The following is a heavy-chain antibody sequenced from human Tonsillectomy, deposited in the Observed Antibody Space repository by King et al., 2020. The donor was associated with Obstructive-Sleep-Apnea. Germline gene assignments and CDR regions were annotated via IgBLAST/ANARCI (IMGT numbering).Heavy chain of an antibody. CDR2: ISDYNVNT. J-gene: IGHJ4*02. V-gene: IGHV1-18*04. D-gene: IGHD6-13*01. CDR1: GYTFTSYG. Sequence: QLVQSGAEVKKPGASVKVSCKASGYTFTSYGISWVRQAPGQGLEWMGWISDYNVNTNSAQKLQGRVTLTTDTSTSTAYMELRSLRVDDTAVYYCARVGDSSTWSDFDYGGQGTLVTVSS. CDR3: ARVGDSSTWSDFDY.